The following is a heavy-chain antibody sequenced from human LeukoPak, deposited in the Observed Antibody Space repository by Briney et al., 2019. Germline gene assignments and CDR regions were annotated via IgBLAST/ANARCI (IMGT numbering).Heavy chain of an antibody. CDR1: GGSFSGYY. J-gene: IGHJ6*02. CDR2: INHSGSI. D-gene: IGHD3-16*01. CDR3: ARGLWRAVPPSHYGMDV. V-gene: IGHV4-34*01. Sequence: SETLSLTCAVYGGSFSGYYWSWIRQPPVKGLEWIGEINHSGSINYNPSLKSRVTISVDTSKNQFSLKLSSVTAADTAVYYCARGLWRAVPPSHYGMDVWGQGTTVTVSS.